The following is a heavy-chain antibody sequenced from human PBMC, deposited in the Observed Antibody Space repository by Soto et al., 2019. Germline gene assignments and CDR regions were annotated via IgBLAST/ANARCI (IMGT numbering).Heavy chain of an antibody. CDR2: IYGGGTT. Sequence: EVQLVESGGGLIQPGGSLRLSCAASGFTVSSKYMTWVRQAPGKGLEWLSVIYGGGTTYYADSVKGRFTISRDNSKNTLYLQVNCLRAEDTAVYYCVQTTGWPGFDFWGQGTLVTVSS. V-gene: IGHV3-53*01. CDR3: VQTTGWPGFDF. D-gene: IGHD6-19*01. J-gene: IGHJ4*02. CDR1: GFTVSSKY.